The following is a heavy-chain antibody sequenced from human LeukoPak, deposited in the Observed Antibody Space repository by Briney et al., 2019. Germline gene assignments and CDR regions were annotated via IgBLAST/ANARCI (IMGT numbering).Heavy chain of an antibody. CDR1: GGTFNYYT. Sequence: SVRVSCKASGGTFNYYTINWVRQAPGQGLEWMGRIVPMFGIPDYAQKFQGRVTLTADKSTSTAYMELSSLRSEDTAMYYCAIMGGSTTRAVDYWAQGTLVTVSS. CDR3: AIMGGSTTRAVDY. J-gene: IGHJ4*02. CDR2: IVPMFGIP. D-gene: IGHD2-8*01. V-gene: IGHV1-69*02.